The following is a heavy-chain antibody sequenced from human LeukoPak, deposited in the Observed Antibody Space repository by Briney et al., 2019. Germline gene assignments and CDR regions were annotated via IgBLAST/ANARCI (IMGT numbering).Heavy chain of an antibody. CDR3: ASTSSGYSSGWLRYFDY. V-gene: IGHV4-34*01. Sequence: SETLSLTCAVYGGSFSGYYWSWIRQPPGKGLEWVGEINHSGSTNYNPSLKRRLPISVDTSKNQFSLKLSSVTAADTAVYYCASTSSGYSSGWLRYFDYWGQGTLVTVSS. CDR2: INHSGST. CDR1: GGSFSGYY. J-gene: IGHJ4*01. D-gene: IGHD6-19*01.